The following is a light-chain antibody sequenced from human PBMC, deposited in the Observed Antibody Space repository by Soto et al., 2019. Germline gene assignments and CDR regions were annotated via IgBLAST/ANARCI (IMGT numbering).Light chain of an antibody. CDR3: QQXDNLPLT. V-gene: IGKV1-33*01. Sequence: DIQMTQSPSTLSASVGDRVTITCQASQDIKNYLNWYQQKSGKAPKLLIYDASDLETGVPSRFSGSGSGTDFTFTINSLQPEDIATYYCQQXDNLPLTFGGGTKVDIK. J-gene: IGKJ4*01. CDR1: QDIKNY. CDR2: DAS.